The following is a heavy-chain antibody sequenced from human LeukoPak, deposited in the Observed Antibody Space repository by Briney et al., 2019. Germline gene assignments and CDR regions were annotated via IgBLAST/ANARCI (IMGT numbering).Heavy chain of an antibody. CDR2: INPSGGST. V-gene: IGHV1-46*01. CDR1: GYTFTCYY. J-gene: IGHJ4*02. CDR3: ARPYYDSSGYYRYYFDY. Sequence: ASVKVSCKASGYTFTCYYMHWVRQAPGQGLEWMGIINPSGGSTSYAQKFQGRVTMTRDTSTSTVYMELSSLRSEDTAVYYCARPYYDSSGYYRYYFDYWGQGTLVTVSS. D-gene: IGHD3-22*01.